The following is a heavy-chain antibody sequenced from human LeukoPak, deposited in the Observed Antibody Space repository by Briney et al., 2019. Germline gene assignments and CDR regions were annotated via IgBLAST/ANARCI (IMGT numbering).Heavy chain of an antibody. CDR2: IYYSGST. CDR1: GGSISSYY. D-gene: IGHD6-13*01. Sequence: SETLSLTCTVSGGSISSYYWSWIRQPPGKGLEWIGYIYYSGSTNYNPSLKSRVTISVDTSKNQFSLKLSSVTAADTAVYYCARDGASSLYRYFDYWGQGTLVTVSS. CDR3: ARDGASSLYRYFDY. J-gene: IGHJ4*02. V-gene: IGHV4-59*01.